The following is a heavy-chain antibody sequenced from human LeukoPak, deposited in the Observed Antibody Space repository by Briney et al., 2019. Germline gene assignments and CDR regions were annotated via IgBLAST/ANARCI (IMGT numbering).Heavy chain of an antibody. V-gene: IGHV4-59*01. D-gene: IGHD6-19*01. CDR2: IYYTGST. CDR3: ARAFSSGWYPYSIGGLWFDY. CDR1: GGSISSYY. Sequence: SETLSLTCTVSGGSISSYYWSWIRQPPGKGLEWIGNIYYTGSTNYNPPLKSRVTISVDTSKNQFSLKLNSVTAADTAVYYCARAFSSGWYPYSIGGLWFDYWGQGTLVTVSS. J-gene: IGHJ4*02.